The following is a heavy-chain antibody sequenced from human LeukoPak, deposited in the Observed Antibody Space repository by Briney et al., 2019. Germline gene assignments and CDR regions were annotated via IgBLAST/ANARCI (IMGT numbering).Heavy chain of an antibody. CDR2: INRNAGRT. CDR3: AKDYTPDGLYDIDY. Sequence: GGSLTLSCTASGFTFSTYDMIWLRQAPGKALEGVSCINRNAGRTYYADSVKGRFIISRDNSKNTLYLQMNSLRVEDTARYYCAKDYTPDGLYDIDYWGQGTQVTVSS. D-gene: IGHD3-16*01. V-gene: IGHV3-23*01. CDR1: GFTFSTYD. J-gene: IGHJ4*02.